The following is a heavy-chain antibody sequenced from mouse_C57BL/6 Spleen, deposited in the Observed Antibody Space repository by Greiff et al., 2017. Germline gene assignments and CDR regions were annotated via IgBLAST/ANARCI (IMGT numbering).Heavy chain of an antibody. Sequence: EVHLVESGGGLVQPGGSMKLSCVASGFTFSNYWMNWVRQSPEKGLEWVAQIRLKSDNYATHYAVSVKGRFTISRDDSKSSVYLQMNNLRAEDTGIDYCTDYLAWFAYWGQGTLVTVSA. CDR3: TDYLAWFAY. CDR2: IRLKSDNYAT. CDR1: GFTFSNYW. J-gene: IGHJ3*01. V-gene: IGHV6-3*01. D-gene: IGHD2-4*01.